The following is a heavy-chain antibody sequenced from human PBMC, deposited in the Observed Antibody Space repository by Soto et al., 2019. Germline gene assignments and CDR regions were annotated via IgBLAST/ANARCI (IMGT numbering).Heavy chain of an antibody. CDR2: TYYRSKWYN. J-gene: IGHJ6*02. CDR3: ARAFSNDYGDYGPGGMDV. V-gene: IGHV6-1*01. CDR1: GDSVSSNSAA. Sequence: SQTLSLTCAISGDSVSSNSAAWNWIRQSPSRGLEWLGRTYYRSKWYNDYAVSVKSRITINPDTSKNQFSLKLSSVTAADTAVYYCARAFSNDYGDYGPGGMDVWGQGTTVTVSS. D-gene: IGHD4-17*01.